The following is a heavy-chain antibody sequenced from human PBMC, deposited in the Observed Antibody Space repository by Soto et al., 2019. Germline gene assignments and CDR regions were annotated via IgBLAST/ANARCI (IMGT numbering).Heavy chain of an antibody. V-gene: IGHV3-73*01. CDR1: GFTFSGYA. CDR3: SARNVVLWFGDNDY. J-gene: IGHJ4*02. Sequence: GGSLRLSCAASGFTFSGYAMHWVRQAPGKGLEWVGGIRRKANSYATEYAAWGEGRFTNCRENSMNTEMHKMNSVKTEETAVYYGSARNVVLWFGDNDYWGQGTLVTVSS. CDR2: IRRKANSYAT. D-gene: IGHD3-10*01.